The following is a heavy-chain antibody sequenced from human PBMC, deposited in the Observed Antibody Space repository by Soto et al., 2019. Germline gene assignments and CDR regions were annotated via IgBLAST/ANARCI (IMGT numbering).Heavy chain of an antibody. D-gene: IGHD3-10*01. Sequence: QVQLVESGGGVVQPGRSLRLSCAASGFPFTTYGMHWVREGPGKGLEWVAVISYDGSNRYYADSVKGRFTISRDNSKNTLYMQMNDLRTEETALYYCVGGQYYFDYRGQGTLVTVSS. CDR3: VGGQYYFDY. V-gene: IGHV3-30*03. J-gene: IGHJ4*02. CDR1: GFPFTTYG. CDR2: ISYDGSNR.